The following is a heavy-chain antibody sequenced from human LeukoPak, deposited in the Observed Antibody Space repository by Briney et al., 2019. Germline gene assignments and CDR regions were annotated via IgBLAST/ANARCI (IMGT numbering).Heavy chain of an antibody. CDR3: ARGRVVVTADYYFDY. D-gene: IGHD2-21*02. J-gene: IGHJ4*02. CDR2: INPNSGGT. CDR1: GYNLIGYY. V-gene: IGHV1-2*06. Sequence: ASVKVSCKASGYNLIGYYIHWVRQAPGQGLEWMGRINPNSGGTNYAQKFQGRVTMTKDTSISTAYMDLSRLTSDDTAVYYCARGRVVVTADYYFDYWGQGTLVTVSS.